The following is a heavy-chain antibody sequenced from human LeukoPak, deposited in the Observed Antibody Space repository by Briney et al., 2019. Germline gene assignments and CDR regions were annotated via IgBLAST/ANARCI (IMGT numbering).Heavy chain of an antibody. CDR2: IIPIFGTA. CDR3: ARDPNYDFWSGYPIRGNWFDP. CDR1: GGTFSSYA. Sequence: APVKVSCKASGGTFSSYAISWVRQAPGQGLEWMGGIIPIFGTANYAQKFQGRVTITADESTSTAYMELSSLRSEDTAVYYCARDPNYDFWSGYPIRGNWFDPWGQGTLVTVSS. D-gene: IGHD3-3*01. V-gene: IGHV1-69*13. J-gene: IGHJ5*02.